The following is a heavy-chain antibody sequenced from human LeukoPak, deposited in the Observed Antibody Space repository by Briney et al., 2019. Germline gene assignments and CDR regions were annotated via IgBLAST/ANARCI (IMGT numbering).Heavy chain of an antibody. J-gene: IGHJ4*02. CDR3: ARELSGSISRHFDY. CDR1: GFTFSNYW. CDR2: INTDGNIT. D-gene: IGHD2-15*01. Sequence: GGSLRLSCAASGFTFSNYWMHWVRQAPGKGPVWVSRINTDGNITTYADSVRGRFSISRDNAKNALYLQMNGLRAEDTAVFYCARELSGSISRHFDYWGQGTLVTVSS. V-gene: IGHV3-74*01.